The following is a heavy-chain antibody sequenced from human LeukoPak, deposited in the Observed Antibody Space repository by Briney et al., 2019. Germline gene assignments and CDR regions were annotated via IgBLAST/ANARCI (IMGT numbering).Heavy chain of an antibody. CDR2: MNPNSGNT. J-gene: IGHJ6*03. CDR1: GYTFTSYD. CDR3: ARGPSLTDYYYYMDV. V-gene: IGHV1-8*03. Sequence: ASVKVSCKASGYTFTSYDINWVRQATGQGLEWMGWMNPNSGNTGYAQKFQGRVTITRNTSISTAYMELSSLRSEDTAVYYCARGPSLTDYYYYMDVWGKGTTVTVSS.